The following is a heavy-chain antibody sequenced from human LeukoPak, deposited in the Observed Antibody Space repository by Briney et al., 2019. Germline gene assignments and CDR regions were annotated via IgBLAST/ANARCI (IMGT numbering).Heavy chain of an antibody. CDR1: GGSITGYY. J-gene: IGHJ3*02. Sequence: SETLSLTCTVSGGSITGYYWSWIRQPPGKGLEWIGYIYYSGSTSYNPSLKSRVTISVDTSKNQLSLKLSSVTAADTAVYYCAGILAPGGPRPRVVTRGAFKIGGKGTMVTASS. V-gene: IGHV4-59*01. CDR3: AGILAPGGPRPRVVTRGAFKI. D-gene: IGHD4-23*01. CDR2: IYYSGST.